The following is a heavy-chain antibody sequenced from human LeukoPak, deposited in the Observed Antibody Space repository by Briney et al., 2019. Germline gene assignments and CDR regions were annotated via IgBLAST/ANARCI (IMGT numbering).Heavy chain of an antibody. CDR2: INWNGGST. D-gene: IGHD4-17*01. J-gene: IGHJ6*03. CDR1: GFTFDDYG. CDR3: AREVPGDYGDYEGYYYYMDV. Sequence: GGSLRLSCAASGFTFDDYGMSWVRQAPGKGLEWVSGINWNGGSTGYADSVKGRFTISRDNAKNSLYVQMNCLRAEDTALYYCAREVPGDYGDYEGYYYYMDVWGKGTTVTVSS. V-gene: IGHV3-20*04.